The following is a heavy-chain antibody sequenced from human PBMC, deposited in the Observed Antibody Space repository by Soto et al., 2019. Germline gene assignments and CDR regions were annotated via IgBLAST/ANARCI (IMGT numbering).Heavy chain of an antibody. D-gene: IGHD2-8*01. J-gene: IGHJ4*02. CDR2: IIPIFGIP. V-gene: IGHV1-69*01. CDR1: GGTFSSYS. CDR3: TRGHGFNGASFDY. Sequence: QVQLVQSGAEVKKPGSSVKVSCKTSGGTFSSYSVSWVRQAPGQGLEWMGGIIPIFGIPTYAQKFQVRVTISADESTSTASMELSGLRSEDTAIYYCTRGHGFNGASFDYWGQGTLDTVSS.